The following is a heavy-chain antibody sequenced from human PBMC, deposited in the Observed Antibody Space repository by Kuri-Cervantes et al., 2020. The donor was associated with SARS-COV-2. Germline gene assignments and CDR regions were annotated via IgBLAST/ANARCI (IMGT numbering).Heavy chain of an antibody. CDR1: GFTFSSYA. D-gene: IGHD3-10*01. Sequence: GESLKISCAASGFTFSSYAMHWVRQAPGKGLEWVAVISYDGSNKYYADSVKGRFTISRDNSKNTLYLQMNSLRDEDTAVYYCATVRYYYGSGSPHRASDYYGMDVWGQGNTVTVSS. J-gene: IGHJ6*02. CDR3: ATVRYYYGSGSPHRASDYYGMDV. CDR2: ISYDGSNK. V-gene: IGHV3-30*07.